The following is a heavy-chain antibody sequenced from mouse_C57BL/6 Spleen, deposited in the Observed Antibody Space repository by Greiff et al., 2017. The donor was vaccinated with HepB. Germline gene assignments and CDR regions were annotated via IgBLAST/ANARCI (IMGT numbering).Heavy chain of an antibody. J-gene: IGHJ4*01. D-gene: IGHD1-1*01. V-gene: IGHV1-4*01. CDR3: ARSPYYGSSPYYAMDY. CDR1: GYTFTSYT. Sequence: VQLQESGAELARPGASVKMSCKASGYTFTSYTMHWVKQRPGQGLEWIGYINPSSGYTKYNQKFKDKATLTADKSSSTAYMQLSSLTSEDSAVYYCARSPYYGSSPYYAMDYWGQGTSVTVSS. CDR2: INPSSGYT.